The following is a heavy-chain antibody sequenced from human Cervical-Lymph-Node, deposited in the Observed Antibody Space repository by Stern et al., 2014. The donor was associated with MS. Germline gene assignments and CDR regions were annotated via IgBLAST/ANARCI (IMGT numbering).Heavy chain of an antibody. CDR2: IFSNDEK. J-gene: IGHJ6*02. Sequence: QVTLKESGPVLVKPTETLTLTCTVSGFSLSNARMGVSWIRQPPGKALEWLAHIFSNDEKSYSTSLKSRLTISKDTSKSQVVLTMTNMDPVDTATYYRALLPLEDYYYGMDVWGQGTTVTVSS. CDR3: ALLPLEDYYYGMDV. D-gene: IGHD3-16*02. CDR1: GFSLSNARMG. V-gene: IGHV2-26*01.